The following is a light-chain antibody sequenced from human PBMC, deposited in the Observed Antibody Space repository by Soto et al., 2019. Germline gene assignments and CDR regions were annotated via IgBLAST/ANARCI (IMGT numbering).Light chain of an antibody. CDR3: QHYGDWPPYT. CDR1: QSITNN. CDR2: GAS. Sequence: EIVMTQSPATLSVSPGDRATLSCRASQSITNNLAWYQHRPGRAPRLLIYGASTRASGIPARFSGSGSGTDFILTINNLQPEDFAVYYCQHYGDWPPYTFGQGTNLDIK. J-gene: IGKJ2*01. V-gene: IGKV3-15*01.